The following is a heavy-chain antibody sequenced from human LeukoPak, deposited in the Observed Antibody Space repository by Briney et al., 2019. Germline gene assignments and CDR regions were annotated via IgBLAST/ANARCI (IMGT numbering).Heavy chain of an antibody. CDR3: ARHENWGSTKGDSFYI. J-gene: IGHJ3*02. V-gene: IGHV4-59*08. CDR1: GGSLNSYY. Sequence: SETLSLTCTVSGGSLNSYYLIWIRQPPGKGLEWIGYVHYSGTTKYNPSLKGRVTISVDTSKNQFSLKVSSVTAADTAVYYCARHENWGSTKGDSFYIWGQGKMVTVSS. CDR2: VHYSGTT. D-gene: IGHD7-27*01.